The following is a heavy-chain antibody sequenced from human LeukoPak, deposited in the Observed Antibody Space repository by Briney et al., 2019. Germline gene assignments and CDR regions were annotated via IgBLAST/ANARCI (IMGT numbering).Heavy chain of an antibody. CDR1: GYNFTNFW. V-gene: IGHV5-51*01. CDR3: ARTYYYDISGYFRYYYYMDV. Sequence: GESLKISCKGSGYNFTNFWIGWVRPMPGKGLEWMGIIYPGDSDTRYSPSFQGQVTISADKSISTAYLQWSSLKASDTAMYYCARTYYYDISGYFRYYYYMDVWGKGTTVTVSS. CDR2: IYPGDSDT. J-gene: IGHJ6*03. D-gene: IGHD3-22*01.